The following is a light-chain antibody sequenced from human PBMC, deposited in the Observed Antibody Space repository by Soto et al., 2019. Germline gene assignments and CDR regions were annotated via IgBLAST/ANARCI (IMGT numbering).Light chain of an antibody. Sequence: DIQMTQSPSTLSASVGDRVTITCRASQSISSWLAWYQQKPGKAPKLLIYKASSLESGVPSRFSGSGSGTEFTLTISSLQPDDFAVYYCQQYGSSPQTFGQGTKVDIK. V-gene: IGKV1-5*03. CDR2: KAS. CDR3: QQYGSSPQT. J-gene: IGKJ1*01. CDR1: QSISSW.